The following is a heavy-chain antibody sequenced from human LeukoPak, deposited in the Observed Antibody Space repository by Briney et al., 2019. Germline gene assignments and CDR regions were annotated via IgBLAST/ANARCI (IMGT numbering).Heavy chain of an antibody. Sequence: SQTLSLTXTVSGGSISSGDYYWSWIRQPPGKGLEWIGYIYYSGSTYYNPSLKSRVTISVDTSKNQFSLKLSSVTAADTAVYYCARGPDCSSTSCYSFWFDPWGQGTLVTVSS. V-gene: IGHV4-30-4*08. CDR2: IYYSGST. CDR1: GGSISSGDYY. J-gene: IGHJ5*02. D-gene: IGHD2-2*02. CDR3: ARGPDCSSTSCYSFWFDP.